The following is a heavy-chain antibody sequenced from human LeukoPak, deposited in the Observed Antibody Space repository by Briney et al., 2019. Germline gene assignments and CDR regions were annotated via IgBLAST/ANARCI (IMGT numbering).Heavy chain of an antibody. CDR3: AKELMDV. Sequence: SGGSLRLSCAASGFTFSGDYMSWIRQAPGKGLEWVSYISSVGSSIVYADSVKGRFTISRDNAKNTLYLQMNSLRAEDTADCAKELMDVWAKGTTVTVSS. CDR2: ISSVGSSI. J-gene: IGHJ6*03. CDR1: GFTFSGDY. V-gene: IGHV3-11*04.